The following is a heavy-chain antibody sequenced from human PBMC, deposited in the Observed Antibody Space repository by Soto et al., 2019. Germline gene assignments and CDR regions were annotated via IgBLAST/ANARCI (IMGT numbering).Heavy chain of an antibody. D-gene: IGHD6-19*01. CDR3: AKWGRQWLVTSDFNY. CDR2: VSHDGRNT. Sequence: VQLVESGGGVVQPGRSLRLSCAASGFTFSDYAMHWVRQAPGKGLEWVAVVSHDGRNTHYADSVKGRFTISRDSSKNTVALEMTSLRAEDTAVYYCAKWGRQWLVTSDFNYWGQGALVTVSS. CDR1: GFTFSDYA. V-gene: IGHV3-30*18. J-gene: IGHJ4*02.